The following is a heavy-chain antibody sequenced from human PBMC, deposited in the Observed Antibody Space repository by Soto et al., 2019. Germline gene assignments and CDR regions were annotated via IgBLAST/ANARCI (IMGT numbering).Heavy chain of an antibody. J-gene: IGHJ3*02. Sequence: SLRLSCTASGFTFGDYAMSWVRQAPGKGLEWVGFIRSKAYGGTTEYAASVKGRFTISRDDSKSIAYLQMNSLKTEDTAVYYCTGYSYGWGAFDIWGQGTMVTVS. CDR1: GFTFGDYA. D-gene: IGHD5-18*01. CDR2: IRSKAYGGTT. V-gene: IGHV3-49*04. CDR3: TGYSYGWGAFDI.